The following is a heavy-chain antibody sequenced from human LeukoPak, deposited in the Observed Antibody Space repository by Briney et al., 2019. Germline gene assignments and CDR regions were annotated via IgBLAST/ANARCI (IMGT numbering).Heavy chain of an antibody. J-gene: IGHJ4*02. Sequence: GGSLRLSCAASGFTFSSYWMSWVRQAPGKGLEWAANIKQDGSEKYYVDSVKGRFTISRDNAKNSLYLQMNSLRAEDTAVYYCARALGGAAAGTLIDYWGQGTLVTVSS. CDR3: ARALGGAAAGTLIDY. CDR2: IKQDGSEK. CDR1: GFTFSSYW. V-gene: IGHV3-7*01. D-gene: IGHD6-13*01.